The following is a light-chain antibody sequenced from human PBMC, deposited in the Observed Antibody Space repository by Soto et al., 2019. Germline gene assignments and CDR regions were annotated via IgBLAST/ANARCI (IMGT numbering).Light chain of an antibody. CDR3: QSYDSTNPQVL. CDR1: GGANATNY. CDR2: EDN. V-gene: IGLV6-57*02. Sequence: NFMLTQPHSVSESPGKTVSISCTGSGGANATNYVQWYQQRPGSAPTPVIYEDNHRPSGVPDRFSGSIDSSANSASLIISGLKTEDEAVYYCQSYDSTNPQVLFGGGTKVTVL. J-gene: IGLJ3*02.